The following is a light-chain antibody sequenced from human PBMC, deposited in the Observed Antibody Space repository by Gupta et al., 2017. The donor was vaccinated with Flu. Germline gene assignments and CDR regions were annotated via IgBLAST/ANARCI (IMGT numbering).Light chain of an antibody. V-gene: IGKV1-5*03. CDR1: HSVSGW. J-gene: IGKJ5*01. CDR3: KQYIGYPIT. Sequence: PSTLSASVGDRVTITCRASHSVSGWLAWYQQKPGKAPKHLIYQASTLESGVPSRFSGSGSGTEFTLTISSLQPDDFATYYCKQYIGYPITFGQGTRLEIK. CDR2: QAS.